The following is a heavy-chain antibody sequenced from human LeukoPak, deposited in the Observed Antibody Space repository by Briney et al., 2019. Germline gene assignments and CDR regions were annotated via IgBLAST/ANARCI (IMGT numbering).Heavy chain of an antibody. Sequence: PSETLSLTCTVSGGSISSYYWSWIRQPPGKGPEWIGTFYYSGRTYYNPSLKSRVTIAVDTSKNQFSLKLRSVTAADTAVYYCARLRVRGYGYGPWEGPTWLDYWGQGTPVTVSS. CDR1: GGSISSYY. CDR2: FYYSGRT. D-gene: IGHD5-18*01. V-gene: IGHV4-59*12. CDR3: ARLRVRGYGYGPWEGPTWLDY. J-gene: IGHJ4*02.